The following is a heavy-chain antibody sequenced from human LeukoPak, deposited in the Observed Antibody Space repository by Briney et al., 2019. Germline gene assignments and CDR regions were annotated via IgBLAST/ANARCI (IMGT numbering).Heavy chain of an antibody. CDR1: GGSISSGSYY. Sequence: PSETLSLTCTVSGGSISSGSYYWNWIRQPAGKGLEWIGRIYTSGSTNYNPSLKSRVTISVDTSKNQFSLKLSSVTAADTAVYYCARRVAVAGTFDPWGQGTLVTVSS. V-gene: IGHV4-61*02. J-gene: IGHJ5*02. CDR2: IYTSGST. D-gene: IGHD6-19*01. CDR3: ARRVAVAGTFDP.